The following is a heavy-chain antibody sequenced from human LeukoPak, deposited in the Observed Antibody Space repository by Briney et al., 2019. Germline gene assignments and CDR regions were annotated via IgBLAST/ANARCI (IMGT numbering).Heavy chain of an antibody. CDR3: ATPYSSSSGWFDP. CDR2: IYYSGST. Sequence: SETLSLTCTVSGGSISSSSYYWGWIRQPPGKGLEWIGSIYYSGSTYYNPSLKSRVTISVDTSKNQFSLKLSSVTAADTAVYYCATPYSSSSGWFDPWGQGAWSPSPQ. CDR1: GGSISSSSYY. D-gene: IGHD6-6*01. V-gene: IGHV4-39*01. J-gene: IGHJ5*02.